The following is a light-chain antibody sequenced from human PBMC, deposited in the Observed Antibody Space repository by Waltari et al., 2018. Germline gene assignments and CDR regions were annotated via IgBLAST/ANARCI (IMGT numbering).Light chain of an antibody. J-gene: IGKJ1*01. Sequence: EIVLTQSPGTLSLSPGETATLSCRASQSVSRALVWYQQKPGQAPRLLIYDASRRAPGIPDRFSGSGSGTDFSLTISRLKPEDFTVYYCQKYERLPATFGQGTKVEIK. CDR1: QSVSRA. CDR2: DAS. CDR3: QKYERLPAT. V-gene: IGKV3-20*01.